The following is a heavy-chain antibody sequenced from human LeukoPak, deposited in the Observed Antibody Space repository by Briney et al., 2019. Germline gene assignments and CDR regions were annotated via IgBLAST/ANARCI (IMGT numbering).Heavy chain of an antibody. V-gene: IGHV1-69*04. J-gene: IGHJ4*02. CDR2: IIPILGIA. Sequence: ASVKVSCKASGGTFSSYAISWVRQAPGQGLEWMGRIIPILGIANYAQKFQGRVTITADKSTSTAYMELSSLRSEDTAVYYCARGGLAAETWGLDYWGQGTLVTVSS. CDR3: ARGGLAAETWGLDY. CDR1: GGTFSSYA. D-gene: IGHD6-13*01.